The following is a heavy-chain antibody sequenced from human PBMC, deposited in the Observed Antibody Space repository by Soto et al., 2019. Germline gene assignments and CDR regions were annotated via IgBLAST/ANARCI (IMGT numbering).Heavy chain of an antibody. CDR3: ARSTEVDYYDSSGWIGGMDV. CDR2: ISSSSSTI. Sequence: EVQLVESGGGLVQPGGSLRLSCAASGFTFSSYSMNWVRQAPGKGLEWVSYISSSSSTIYYADSVKGRFTISRGNAKNSLYLQMDSLRDEDTAVYYCARSTEVDYYDSSGWIGGMDVWGQGTTVTVSS. D-gene: IGHD3-22*01. J-gene: IGHJ6*02. CDR1: GFTFSSYS. V-gene: IGHV3-48*02.